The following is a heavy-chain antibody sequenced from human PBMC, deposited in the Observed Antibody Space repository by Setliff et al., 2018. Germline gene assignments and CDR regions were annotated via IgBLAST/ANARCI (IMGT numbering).Heavy chain of an antibody. CDR1: GGYISSDSHY. D-gene: IGHD3-22*01. V-gene: IGHV4-61*02. Sequence: SETLSLTCTVSGGYISSDSHYWGWIRQPAGKGLEWIGRIYISGSTIYNPSLKSRVTVSIDTSKSQFSLKLNSVTAADTAVYFCARGITSGGYWGQSSHYLDVWGKGTTVTVSS. CDR3: ARGITSGGYWGQSSHYLDV. J-gene: IGHJ6*03. CDR2: IYISGST.